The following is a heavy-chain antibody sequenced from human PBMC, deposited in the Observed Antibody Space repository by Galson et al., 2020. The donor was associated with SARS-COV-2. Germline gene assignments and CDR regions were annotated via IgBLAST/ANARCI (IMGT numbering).Heavy chain of an antibody. D-gene: IGHD1-26*01. J-gene: IGHJ4*02. CDR2: IRSDGGDM. CDR3: ARGGDRGTYCAH. V-gene: IGHV3-30*02. CDR1: GCAFNTYA. Sequence: GGSLRLSCAASGCAFNTYAMHWVCQAPGKGLEWVAYIRSDGGDMNYGDSVQGRFTISRDDSENTLKLVMNSLGPDDTAVYYCARGGDRGTYCAHWRQRTLVIVSS.